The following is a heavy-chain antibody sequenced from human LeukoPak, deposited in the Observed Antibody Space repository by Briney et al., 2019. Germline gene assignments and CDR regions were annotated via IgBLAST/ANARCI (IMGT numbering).Heavy chain of an antibody. V-gene: IGHV3-11*04. CDR3: ARDRGAVTDVFDY. Sequence: GGSLRLSCVASGFTFSDYFMSWIRQAPGKGLEWVSYIRSSGTTIHYADSVKGRFTISRDNAKNSLYLQMNSLRAEDTAVYYCARDRGAVTDVFDYWGQGTLVTVSS. J-gene: IGHJ4*02. D-gene: IGHD6-19*01. CDR2: IRSSGTTI. CDR1: GFTFSDYF.